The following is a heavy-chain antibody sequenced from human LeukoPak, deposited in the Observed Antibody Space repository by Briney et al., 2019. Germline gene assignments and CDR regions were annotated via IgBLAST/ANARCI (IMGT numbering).Heavy chain of an antibody. J-gene: IGHJ4*02. CDR2: ISGSGGST. D-gene: IGHD2-2*01. V-gene: IGHV3-23*01. CDR1: GFTFSSYG. CDR3: AGPMGPAAIFGFDY. Sequence: GGSLRLSCAASGFTFSSYGMSWVRQAPGKGPEWVSAISGSGGSTYYADSVKGRFTISRDNFKNTLYLQMNSLRAEDTAVYYCAGPMGPAAIFGFDYWGQGALVTVSS.